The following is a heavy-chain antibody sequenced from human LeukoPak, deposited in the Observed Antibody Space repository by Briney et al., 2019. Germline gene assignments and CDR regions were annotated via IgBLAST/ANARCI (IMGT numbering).Heavy chain of an antibody. D-gene: IGHD1-20*01. CDR1: RFTFSNYG. V-gene: IGHV3-30*18. CDR2: ISYDGSNK. Sequence: GGSLRLSCAASRFTFSNYGMHWVRQAPGKGPEWVAIISYDGSNKYYADSVKGRFTISRDNSKNTLYLQMNSLRVEDSAVYYCAKTGNYNWNGFDYWGQGTLVTVSS. J-gene: IGHJ4*02. CDR3: AKTGNYNWNGFDY.